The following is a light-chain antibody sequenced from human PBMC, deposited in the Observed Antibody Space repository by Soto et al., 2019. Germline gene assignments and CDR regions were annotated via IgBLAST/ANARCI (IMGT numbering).Light chain of an antibody. CDR1: ETVDSF. J-gene: IGKJ5*01. CDR2: ADS. V-gene: IGKV3-11*01. Sequence: EIVLTQSPATLSLSPGERAALSCMASETVDSFLAWYQQKPGQAPRLLIYADSNRATGIPARFSGSGSGTDFTLTISSLEPEDFSVYYCQQRYNWPITFGQGTRLEIK. CDR3: QQRYNWPIT.